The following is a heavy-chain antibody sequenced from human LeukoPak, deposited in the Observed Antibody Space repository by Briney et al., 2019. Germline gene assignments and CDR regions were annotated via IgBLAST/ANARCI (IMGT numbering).Heavy chain of an antibody. J-gene: IGHJ3*02. D-gene: IGHD1-26*01. V-gene: IGHV3-21*01. Sequence: KPGGSLRLSCAASGFTFSSYSMNWVRQAPGKGLEWVSSISSSSSYIYYADSVKGRFTISRDNAKNSLYLQMNSLRAEDTAVYYCAREIAGVAESGAFDIWGQGTMVTVSS. CDR3: AREIAGVAESGAFDI. CDR1: GFTFSSYS. CDR2: ISSSSSYI.